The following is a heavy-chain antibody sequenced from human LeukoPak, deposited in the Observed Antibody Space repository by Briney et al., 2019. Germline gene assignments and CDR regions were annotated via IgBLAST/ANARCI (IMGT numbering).Heavy chain of an antibody. CDR3: AKDSPSRTATTEVPVDY. CDR2: ISSSSSYI. Sequence: GGSLRLSCAASGFSFRDYTMNWVRQAPEKGLEWVASISSSSSYIYFANSVRGRFSISRDDAKNSLYLQMNSLRAEDTAVYYCAKDSPSRTATTEVPVDYWGQGTLVTVSS. D-gene: IGHD1/OR15-1a*01. CDR1: GFSFRDYT. V-gene: IGHV3-21*01. J-gene: IGHJ4*02.